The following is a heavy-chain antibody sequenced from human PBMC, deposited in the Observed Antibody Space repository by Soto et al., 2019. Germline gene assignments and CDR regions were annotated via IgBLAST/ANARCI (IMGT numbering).Heavy chain of an antibody. V-gene: IGHV1-46*01. J-gene: IGHJ4*02. CDR2: INPSGGST. CDR3: ASGGNTVTTVSFDY. D-gene: IGHD4-17*01. CDR1: GYTFTIYY. Sequence: QVQLVQSGAEVKKPGASVKVSCKASGYTFTIYYIHWVRQAPGQGLEWMGIINPSGGSTSYAQKFQGIVTMTRDTYTSTVYMELSSLRSEDTAVYYCASGGNTVTTVSFDYWCQGTLVTVSS.